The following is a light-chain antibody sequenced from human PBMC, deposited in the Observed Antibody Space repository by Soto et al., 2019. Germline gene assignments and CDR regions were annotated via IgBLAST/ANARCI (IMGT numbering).Light chain of an antibody. CDR3: GTWDSSLSAGGV. CDR1: SSNIGNNY. V-gene: IGLV1-51*02. CDR2: ENN. J-gene: IGLJ2*01. Sequence: VLTQPPSVSAAPGQKVTISCSGSSSNIGNNYVSWYQQLPGTAPKLLIYENNKRPSGIPDRFSGSKSGTSATLGITGLQTGDEADYYCGTWDSSLSAGGVFGGGTKLTVL.